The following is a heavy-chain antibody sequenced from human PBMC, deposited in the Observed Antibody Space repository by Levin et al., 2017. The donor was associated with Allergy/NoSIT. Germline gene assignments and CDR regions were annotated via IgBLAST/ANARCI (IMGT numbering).Heavy chain of an antibody. CDR2: LRSNRHGGTS. Sequence: GGSLRLSCSASGFTFGDYAMSWFRQAPGKGLEWVAFLRSNRHGGTSEYAASVRGRFIISRDDSKSIADLQMNSLKIEDTAVYYCTRDIAARHWFDPWGQGTLVTVSS. D-gene: IGHD6-6*01. J-gene: IGHJ5*02. V-gene: IGHV3-49*03. CDR1: GFTFGDYA. CDR3: TRDIAARHWFDP.